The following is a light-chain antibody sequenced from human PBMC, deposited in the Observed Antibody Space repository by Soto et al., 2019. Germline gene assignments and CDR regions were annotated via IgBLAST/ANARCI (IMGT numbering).Light chain of an antibody. J-gene: IGLJ2*01. Sequence: QSALTQPASVSGSPGQSITISCTGTSSDVGYYSLVSWYQQHPGKAPKLMMYEVSKRPSGVSNRFSGSKSSNTASLTISGLQAEDEADYYCSSYAGSGTLVFGGGTKLTVL. CDR3: SSYAGSGTLV. V-gene: IGLV2-23*02. CDR2: EVS. CDR1: SSDVGYYSL.